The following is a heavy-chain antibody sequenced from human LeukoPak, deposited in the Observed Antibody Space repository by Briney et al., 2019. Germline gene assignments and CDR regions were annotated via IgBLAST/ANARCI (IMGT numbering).Heavy chain of an antibody. D-gene: IGHD2-21*02. CDR1: GGSINNYY. CDR3: ATDFARVVTGGY. J-gene: IGHJ4*02. Sequence: SETLSLTCTVSGGSINNYYWSWIRQPPGKGLEWIGYIYYSGSTNYNPSLKSRVTISVDTSKNQFSLKLSSVTAADTAVYYCATDFARVVTGGYWGQGTLVTVSS. V-gene: IGHV4-59*01. CDR2: IYYSGST.